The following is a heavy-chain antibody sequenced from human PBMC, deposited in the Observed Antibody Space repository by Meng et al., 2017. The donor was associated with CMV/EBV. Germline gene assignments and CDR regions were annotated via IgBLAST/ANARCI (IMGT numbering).Heavy chain of an antibody. D-gene: IGHD2-2*02. CDR1: GYTFTGYY. J-gene: IGHJ5*02. V-gene: IGHV1-2*02. CDR3: AREGQSGVPAAIYGFWFDP. Sequence: ASVKVSCKASGYTFTGYYMHWVRQAPGQGLEWMGWINPNSGGTNYAQKFQGRVTMTRDTSISTAYMELSRLRSDDTAVYYCAREGQSGVPAAIYGFWFDPWGQGTLVTVSS. CDR2: INPNSGGT.